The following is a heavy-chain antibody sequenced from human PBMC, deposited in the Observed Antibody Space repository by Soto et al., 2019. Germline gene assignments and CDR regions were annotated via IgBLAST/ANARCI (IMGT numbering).Heavy chain of an antibody. Sequence: QVQLVQSGAEVKKPGASVKVSCKASGYTFTSYGISWVRQAPGQGLEWMGWISAYNGNTNYAQKLQGRVTMTTDTSTSTAYMELRSLRSDDTAVYYCARGYRSYYYDSSGYYSEHWGQGTLVTVSS. D-gene: IGHD3-22*01. CDR3: ARGYRSYYYDSSGYYSEH. CDR2: ISAYNGNT. V-gene: IGHV1-18*01. J-gene: IGHJ1*01. CDR1: GYTFTSYG.